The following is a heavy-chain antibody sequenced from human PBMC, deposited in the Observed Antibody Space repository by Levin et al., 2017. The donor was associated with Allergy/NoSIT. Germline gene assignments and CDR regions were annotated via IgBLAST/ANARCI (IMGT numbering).Heavy chain of an antibody. D-gene: IGHD5-12*01. J-gene: IGHJ3*02. V-gene: IGHV4-59*08. CDR1: GGSITSSF. CDR3: ARRSINWYAFDI. CDR2: MSYSGST. Sequence: SQTLSLTCTVSGGSITSSFWSWIRQPPWKGLEYIAYMSYSGSTNYNPSLKSRVTMSLDTSKDQFSLKLRSVTAADTAMYYCARRSINWYAFDIWGRGTMVTVSS.